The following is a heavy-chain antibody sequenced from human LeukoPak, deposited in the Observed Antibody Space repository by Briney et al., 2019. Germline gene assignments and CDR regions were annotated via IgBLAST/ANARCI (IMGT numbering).Heavy chain of an antibody. CDR3: AKAGHRAAGLYFDY. Sequence: GGSLRLSCAASGFTFSSYSMNWVRHAPGKGLELVSSISSSSSYIYYADSVKGRFTISRDNAKNSLYLQMNSLRAEDTAVYYCAKAGHRAAGLYFDYWGQGTLVTVSS. V-gene: IGHV3-21*01. J-gene: IGHJ4*02. D-gene: IGHD6-13*01. CDR1: GFTFSSYS. CDR2: ISSSSSYI.